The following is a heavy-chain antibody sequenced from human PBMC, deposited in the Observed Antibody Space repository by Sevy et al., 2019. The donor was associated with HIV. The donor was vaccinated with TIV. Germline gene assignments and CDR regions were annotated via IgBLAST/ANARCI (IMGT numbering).Heavy chain of an antibody. CDR2: IYHLGST. D-gene: IGHD2-8*01. V-gene: IGHV4-31*11. J-gene: IGHJ5*02. CDR1: GGSVSSDNYY. Sequence: SETLSLTCAVSGGSVSSDNYYWTWIRQHPGKGLEWIGYIYHLGSTSSNPSLKSRVTISVDTSKNQFSLKLRSVTAADTAVYVCARGAGYCSNGVCYTGWFDPWGQGTLVTVSS. CDR3: ARGAGYCSNGVCYTGWFDP.